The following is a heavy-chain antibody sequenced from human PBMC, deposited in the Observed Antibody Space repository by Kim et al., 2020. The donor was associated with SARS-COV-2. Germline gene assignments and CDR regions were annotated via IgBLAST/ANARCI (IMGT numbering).Heavy chain of an antibody. J-gene: IGHJ4*02. CDR3: AKTHSGYSSSWWKLFDY. V-gene: IGHV3-23*01. Sequence: VKCRFTISRDNSKNRMYLQMTSLRAEDTAVYYCAKTHSGYSSSWWKLFDYWGRGTLVTVSS. D-gene: IGHD6-13*01.